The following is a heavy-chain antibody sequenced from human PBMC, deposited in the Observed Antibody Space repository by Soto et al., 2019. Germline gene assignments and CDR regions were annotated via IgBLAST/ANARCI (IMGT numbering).Heavy chain of an antibody. CDR1: GFTFSSYW. D-gene: IGHD3-3*01. CDR3: ARDKRDLRFLEWSYYFDY. J-gene: IGHJ4*02. Sequence: AGGSLRLSCAASGFTFSSYWMHWVRQAPGKGLVWVSRINSDGSSTSYADSVKGRFTISRDNSKNTLYLQMSSLRAEDTAVYYCARDKRDLRFLEWSYYFDYWGQGTLVTVSS. V-gene: IGHV3-74*01. CDR2: INSDGSST.